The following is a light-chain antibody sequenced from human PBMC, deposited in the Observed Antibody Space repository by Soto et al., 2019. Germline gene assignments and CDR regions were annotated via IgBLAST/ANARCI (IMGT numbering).Light chain of an antibody. Sequence: EIVLAQSPGTLSLSPGERATVSCRASQSVSSSYLAWYQQKPGQAPRLLISGASSRATGIPDRFSGSGSGTDFTLTISRLEPEDFAVYYCQQYGSSRTFGQGTKVDIK. CDR3: QQYGSSRT. J-gene: IGKJ1*01. CDR1: QSVSSSY. CDR2: GAS. V-gene: IGKV3-20*01.